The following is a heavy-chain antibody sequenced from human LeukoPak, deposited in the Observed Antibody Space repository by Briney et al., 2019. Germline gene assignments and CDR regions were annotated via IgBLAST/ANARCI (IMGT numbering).Heavy chain of an antibody. Sequence: GASVKVSCKASGYTFTGYYMNWVRQAPGQGLEWMGWINPNSGGTNYAQKFQGRVTMTRDTSISTAYMELSRLRSDDTAVYYCARDHVVVVLSGMDPWGQGTLVTVSS. D-gene: IGHD2-2*01. J-gene: IGHJ5*02. CDR2: INPNSGGT. CDR3: ARDHVVVVLSGMDP. CDR1: GYTFTGYY. V-gene: IGHV1-2*02.